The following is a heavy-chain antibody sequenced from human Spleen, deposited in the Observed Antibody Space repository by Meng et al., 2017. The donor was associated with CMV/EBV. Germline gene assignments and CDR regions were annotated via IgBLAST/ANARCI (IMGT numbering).Heavy chain of an antibody. CDR1: GFTFSSFN. CDR3: ARGGGEY. V-gene: IGHV3-21*01. CDR2: ISRSSIYK. D-gene: IGHD3-10*01. Sequence: GESLKISCAASGFTFSSFNMNWVRQAPGEGLEWVASISRSSIYKDYADSMKGRLTISRDNAKNSLYLQIDSLRVEDTAVYYCARGGGEYWGQGILVTVSS. J-gene: IGHJ4*02.